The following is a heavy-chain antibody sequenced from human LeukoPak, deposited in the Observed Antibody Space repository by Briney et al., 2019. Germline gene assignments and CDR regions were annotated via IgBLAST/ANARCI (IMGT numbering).Heavy chain of an antibody. CDR2: INPNSGGT. CDR3: ARGFDLGDTTRYYFDY. D-gene: IGHD1-26*01. V-gene: IGHV1-2*02. J-gene: IGHJ4*02. CDR1: GYTFTGYY. Sequence: GASVKVSCKASGYTFTGYYMHWVRQAPGQGLEWMGWINPNSGGTNYAQKFQGRVTMTRDTSTSTVYMELSSLRSEDTAVYYCARGFDLGDTTRYYFDYWGQGTLVTVSS.